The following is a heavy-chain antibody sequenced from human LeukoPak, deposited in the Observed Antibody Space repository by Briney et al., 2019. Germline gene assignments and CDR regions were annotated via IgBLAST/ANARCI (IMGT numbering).Heavy chain of an antibody. CDR1: GYTFTSYE. CDR2: MNVNSGNA. Sequence: ASVKVSCKASGYTFTSYEINWVRQATGQGLEWMGWMNVNSGNAGYAQNFQGRVTMTRDTSISTAYMELRSLRSDDTAVYYCARASIAAAGDYWGQGTLVTVSS. J-gene: IGHJ4*02. CDR3: ARASIAAAGDY. D-gene: IGHD6-13*01. V-gene: IGHV1-8*01.